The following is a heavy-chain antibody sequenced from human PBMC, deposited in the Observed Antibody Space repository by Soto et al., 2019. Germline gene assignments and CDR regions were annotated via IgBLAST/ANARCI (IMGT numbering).Heavy chain of an antibody. D-gene: IGHD1-1*01. J-gene: IGHJ4*02. V-gene: IGHV4-4*02. CDR3: AVTGGTGTATNDY. CDR2: IYHSGST. Sequence: KASETLSLTCAVSGGSISSSNWWSWVRQPPGKGLEWIGEIYHSGSTNYNPSLKSRVTISVDKSKNQFSLKLSSVTAADTAVYYCAVTGGTGTATNDYWGQGTLVTVSS. CDR1: GGSISSSNW.